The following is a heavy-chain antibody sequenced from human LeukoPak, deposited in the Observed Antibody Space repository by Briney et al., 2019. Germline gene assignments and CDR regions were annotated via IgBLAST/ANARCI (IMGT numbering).Heavy chain of an antibody. CDR2: ISGSGGST. Sequence: GGSLRLSCAASGFTFSSYAMSWVRQAPGKGLEWVSAISGSGGSTYYADSVKGRFTISRDNSKNTLYLQMNSLRAEDTAVYYCSTHDFWSGYYISGAFDIWGQGTMVTVSS. CDR1: GFTFSSYA. V-gene: IGHV3-23*01. D-gene: IGHD3-3*01. J-gene: IGHJ3*02. CDR3: STHDFWSGYYISGAFDI.